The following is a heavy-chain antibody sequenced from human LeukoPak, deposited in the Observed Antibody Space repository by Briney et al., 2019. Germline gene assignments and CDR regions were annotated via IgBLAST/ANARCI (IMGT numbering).Heavy chain of an antibody. V-gene: IGHV4-30-4*01. Sequence: NASETLSLTCTVSGGSISSDDYYWSWIRQPPGKGLEWIGYIYYSGSTYYNPSLKSRVAMSVDTSKNQFSLKLSSVTVADTAVYYCAREDFYYFDSSGYYLYWGQGTLATVSS. CDR2: IYYSGST. D-gene: IGHD3-22*01. CDR1: GGSISSDDYY. J-gene: IGHJ4*02. CDR3: AREDFYYFDSSGYYLY.